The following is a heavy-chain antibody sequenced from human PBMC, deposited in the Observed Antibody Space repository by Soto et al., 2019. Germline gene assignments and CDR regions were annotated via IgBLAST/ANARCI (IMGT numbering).Heavy chain of an antibody. Sequence: SETLSLTCAVYGGSFSGHYWGWIRQPPGKGLEWIGSIYYSGSTFYNPSLRSRVTISVDTSKTQFSLNLTSVTAADTAVYFCARQVQDFSGPGSYYFDSWGQGTLVTVSS. V-gene: IGHV4-39*01. D-gene: IGHD3-10*01. CDR2: IYYSGST. CDR3: ARQVQDFSGPGSYYFDS. J-gene: IGHJ4*02. CDR1: GGSFSGHY.